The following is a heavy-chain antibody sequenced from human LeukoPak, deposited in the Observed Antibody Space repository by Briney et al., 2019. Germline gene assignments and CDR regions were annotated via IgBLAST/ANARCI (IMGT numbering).Heavy chain of an antibody. CDR1: GFIFSSYS. CDR2: ISGSSSYI. J-gene: IGHJ4*02. CDR3: ARDGRGLSGSYYSFDY. D-gene: IGHD1-26*01. V-gene: IGHV3-21*01. Sequence: GGSLRLSCAASGFIFSSYSMNWVRQAPGKGLEWVSSISGSSSYIYYADSVKGRFTISRDNAKNSLYLQMNSLRAEDTAVYYCARDGRGLSGSYYSFDYWGQGTLVTVSS.